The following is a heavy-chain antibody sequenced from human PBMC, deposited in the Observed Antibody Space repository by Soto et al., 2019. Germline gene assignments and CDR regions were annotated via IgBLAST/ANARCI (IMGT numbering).Heavy chain of an antibody. Sequence: QVQLVESGGGVVQPGRSLRLSCAASGFTFSSYAMHWVRQAPGKGLEWVAVISYDGSNKYYADSVKGRFTISRDNSKNTLYLQMNSLRAEDTAVYYCARDGEMGLEPSDYYYGMDVW. D-gene: IGHD1-1*01. CDR2: ISYDGSNK. CDR3: ARDGEMGLEPSDYYYGMDV. J-gene: IGHJ6*01. V-gene: IGHV3-30-3*01. CDR1: GFTFSSYA.